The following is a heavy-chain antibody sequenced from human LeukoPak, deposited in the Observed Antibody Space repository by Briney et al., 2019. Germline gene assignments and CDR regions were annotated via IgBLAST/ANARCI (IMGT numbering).Heavy chain of an antibody. Sequence: ASVKVSCKATGYTYSAYGIAWVRQAPGQGLEWMGWISAQHGTTIYAQRFQGRVTMTTDTSTSTAHMELKSLKSDDTAIYYCATDADNWLDPWGQGTLVTVSS. CDR2: ISAQHGTT. V-gene: IGHV1-18*01. CDR3: ATDADNWLDP. CDR1: GYTYSAYG. J-gene: IGHJ5*02.